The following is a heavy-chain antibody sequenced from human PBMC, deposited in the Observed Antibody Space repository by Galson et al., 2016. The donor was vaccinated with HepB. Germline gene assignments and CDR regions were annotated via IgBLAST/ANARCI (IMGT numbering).Heavy chain of an antibody. V-gene: IGHV3-53*01. CDR1: GFTVSNNY. J-gene: IGHJ6*02. CDR3: ARDMRGGDHGMDV. Sequence: SLRLSCAASGFTVSNNYMRWVRQAPGKGLEWVSLIYSGGSTDYADSVKGRFIISRDNAKNTLYIQMNSLRAEDTAVYYCARDMRGGDHGMDVWGQGTTVTVS. D-gene: IGHD2-21*02. CDR2: IYSGGST.